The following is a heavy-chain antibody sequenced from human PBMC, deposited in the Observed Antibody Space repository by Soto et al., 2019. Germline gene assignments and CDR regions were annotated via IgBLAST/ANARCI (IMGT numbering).Heavy chain of an antibody. D-gene: IGHD1-1*01. CDR2: IYATGTT. CDR3: VRDGTKTLRDWFDP. J-gene: IGHJ5*02. CDR1: GASISGFY. V-gene: IGHV4-4*07. Sequence: SETLSLTCTASGASISGFYWSWIRKSAGKGLEWIGRIYATGTTDYNPSLKSRVMMSVDTSKRQFSLKLRSVTAADTAVYYCVRDGTKTLRDWFDPWGQGISVTVSS.